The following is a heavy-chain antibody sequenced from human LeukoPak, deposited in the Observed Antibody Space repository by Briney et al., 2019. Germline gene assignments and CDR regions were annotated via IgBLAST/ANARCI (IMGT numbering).Heavy chain of an antibody. J-gene: IGHJ4*02. CDR3: ARGKEYSSGWPPVHYYYFGY. CDR1: GFTFSSYA. D-gene: IGHD6-19*01. V-gene: IGHV3-23*01. CDR2: ISGSGGST. Sequence: GGSLRLSCAASGFTFSSYAMSWVRQAPGKGLEWVSAISGSGGSTYYADSVKGRFTISRDNSKNTLYLQMNSLRAEDTAVYYCARGKEYSSGWPPVHYYYFGYWGQGTLVTVSS.